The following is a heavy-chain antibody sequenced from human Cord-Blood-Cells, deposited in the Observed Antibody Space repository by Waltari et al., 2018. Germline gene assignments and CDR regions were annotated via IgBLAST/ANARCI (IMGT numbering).Heavy chain of an antibody. CDR3: ARRVTGAGDYFDY. D-gene: IGHD7-27*01. V-gene: IGHV1-2*04. Sequence: AEVKKPGASVKVSCKASGYTFTGYYMHWVRQAPGQGLEWMGWINPNSGGTNYAQKFQGWVTMTRDTSISTAYMELSRLRSDDTAVYYCARRVTGAGDYFDYWGQGTLVTVSS. J-gene: IGHJ4*02. CDR2: INPNSGGT. CDR1: GYTFTGYY.